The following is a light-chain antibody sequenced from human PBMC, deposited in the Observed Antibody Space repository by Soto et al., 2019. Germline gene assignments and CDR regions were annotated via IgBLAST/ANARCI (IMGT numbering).Light chain of an antibody. CDR3: GTWDSSLTQSV. CDR1: SSNIGNNY. J-gene: IGLJ1*01. CDR2: ENN. V-gene: IGLV1-51*02. Sequence: QSVLTQPPSVSAAPGQKVTISCSGSSSNIGNNYVSWYQQLPGTAPKLLIYENNKRPLGIPDRFSGSKSGTSATLGITGLQTGDEADYYCGTWDSSLTQSVFGTGTKVTVL.